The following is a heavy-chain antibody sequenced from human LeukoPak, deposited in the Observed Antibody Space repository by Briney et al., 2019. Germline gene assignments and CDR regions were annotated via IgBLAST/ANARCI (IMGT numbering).Heavy chain of an antibody. J-gene: IGHJ4*02. V-gene: IGHV3-23*01. CDR2: IIASGGTT. CDR1: GFPFSSYA. Sequence: GGSLRLSCTASGFPFSSYAMSWFRQTPGKGLEWVSSIIASGGTTYYADSVKGRFTISRDNSKNTVYLQMNTLRAEDTAVYYCAKGAGGSYGLYYFDYWGQGALVTVSS. CDR3: AKGAGGSYGLYYFDY. D-gene: IGHD3-10*01.